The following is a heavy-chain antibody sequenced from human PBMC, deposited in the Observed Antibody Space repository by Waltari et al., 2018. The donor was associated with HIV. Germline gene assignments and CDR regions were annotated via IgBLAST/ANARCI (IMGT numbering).Heavy chain of an antibody. CDR1: GGTFSSYA. J-gene: IGHJ6*02. CDR2: NIPAFGTA. V-gene: IGHV1-69*01. CDR3: ARDHRGNKLLYGMDV. Sequence: QVQLVLSGAEVKKPGSSVRVSCKVSGGTFSSYAINWVRQAPRQGLEWMGGNIPAFGTANYAERFQGRVTITADEYTSTAYMDLSSLRSEDTAVYFCARDHRGNKLLYGMDVWGQGTTVTV.